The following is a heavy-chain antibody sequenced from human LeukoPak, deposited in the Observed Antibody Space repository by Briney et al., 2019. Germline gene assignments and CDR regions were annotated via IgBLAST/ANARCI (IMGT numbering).Heavy chain of an antibody. CDR2: ISSSGTTI. J-gene: IGHJ4*02. CDR3: ACARTGGAYLDY. CDR1: GFIFSRNN. V-gene: IGHV3-48*02. D-gene: IGHD1-1*01. Sequence: GGSLRLSCAASGFIFSRNNMNWVRQAPGKGLEWVSYISSSGTTIYYADSVKGRFTISRDNAKNSLYLQMNSLRDEDTAVYYCACARTGGAYLDYWGQGTLVTVSS.